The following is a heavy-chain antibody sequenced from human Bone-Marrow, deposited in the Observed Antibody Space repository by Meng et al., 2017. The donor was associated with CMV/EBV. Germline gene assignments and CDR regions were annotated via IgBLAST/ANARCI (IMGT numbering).Heavy chain of an antibody. J-gene: IGHJ1*01. CDR2: ISGSGGST. Sequence: GESLKISCAASGFTFSRYEMNWVRQAPGKGLEWVSAISGSGGSTYYADSVKGRFTISRDNSKNTLYLQMNSLRAEDTAVYYCAKAPPDYGGNSKLNFQHWGQGTLVTVSS. CDR3: AKAPPDYGGNSKLNFQH. D-gene: IGHD4-23*01. V-gene: IGHV3-23*01. CDR1: GFTFSRYE.